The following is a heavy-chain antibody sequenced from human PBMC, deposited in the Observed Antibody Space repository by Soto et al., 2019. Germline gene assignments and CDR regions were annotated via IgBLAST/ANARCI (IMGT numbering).Heavy chain of an antibody. Sequence: GWSLRLSCASSVFTVSSNYMSWVRQAPGKGLEWVSVIYSGGSTYYADSVKGRFTISRDNSKNTLYLQMNSLRAEDTAVYYCARGKTKSDGYNYIFDYWGQGTLVTVSS. J-gene: IGHJ4*02. CDR1: VFTVSSNY. CDR3: ARGKTKSDGYNYIFDY. CDR2: IYSGGST. V-gene: IGHV3-53*01. D-gene: IGHD5-12*01.